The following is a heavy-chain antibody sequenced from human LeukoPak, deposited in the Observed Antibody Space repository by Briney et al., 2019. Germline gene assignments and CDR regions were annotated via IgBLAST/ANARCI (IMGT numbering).Heavy chain of an antibody. CDR2: INPNSGGT. CDR1: GYTFIGYY. V-gene: IGHV1-2*02. CDR3: ARFGSKIQVRFLEWSLSLDI. J-gene: IGHJ4*02. Sequence: ASVKVSCKASGYTFIGYYMHWVRQAPGQGLEWMGWINPNSGGTNYAQKFQGRVTMTRDTSISTAYMELSRLRSDDTAVYYCARFGSKIQVRFLEWSLSLDIWGLGTLVTVSS. D-gene: IGHD3-3*01.